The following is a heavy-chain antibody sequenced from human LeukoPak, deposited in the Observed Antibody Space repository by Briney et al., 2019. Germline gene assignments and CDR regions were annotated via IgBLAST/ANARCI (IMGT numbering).Heavy chain of an antibody. CDR2: IYHSGST. J-gene: IGHJ6*03. CDR3: AREMYYYGSGSQEYYYYMDV. CDR1: DYSITRGYY. Sequence: PSETLSLTCTVSDYSITRGYYWGWIRQPPGKGLEWIGNIYHSGSTSYNPSLKSRVTISVDTSKNQFSLKLSSVTAADTAVYYCAREMYYYGSGSQEYYYYMDVWGKGTTVTVSS. V-gene: IGHV4-38-2*02. D-gene: IGHD3-10*01.